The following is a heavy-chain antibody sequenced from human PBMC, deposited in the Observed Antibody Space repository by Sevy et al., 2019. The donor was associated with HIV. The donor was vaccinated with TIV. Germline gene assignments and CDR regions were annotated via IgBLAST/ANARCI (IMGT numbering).Heavy chain of an antibody. CDR3: AKWIITMIVVVITSHNAFDI. Sequence: GGSLRLSCAASGFTFSSYAMSWVRQAPGKGLEWVSAISGSGGSTYYADSVKGRFTISRDNSKNTPYLQMNSLSAEDTAVYYCAKWIITMIVVVITSHNAFDIWGQGTMVTVSS. CDR1: GFTFSSYA. V-gene: IGHV3-23*01. CDR2: ISGSGGST. D-gene: IGHD3-22*01. J-gene: IGHJ3*02.